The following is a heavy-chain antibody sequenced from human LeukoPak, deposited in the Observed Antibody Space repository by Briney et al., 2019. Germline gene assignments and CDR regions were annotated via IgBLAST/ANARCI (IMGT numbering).Heavy chain of an antibody. CDR2: IYPGDSDT. J-gene: IGHJ5*02. D-gene: IGHD5-24*01. CDR1: GYSFTKFW. Sequence: GESLKISCKGSGYSFTKFWIGWVRQMPGKGLEWMGIIYPGDSDTRYSPSFQGQVTLLVDTSISTAYLQWSSLKASDTAMYYCARPSPHGYWFDPWGQGTLVTVSS. CDR3: ARPSPHGYWFDP. V-gene: IGHV5-51*01.